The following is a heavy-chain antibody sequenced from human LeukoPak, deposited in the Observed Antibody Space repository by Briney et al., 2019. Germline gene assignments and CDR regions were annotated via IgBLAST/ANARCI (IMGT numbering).Heavy chain of an antibody. Sequence: GGSLRLSCGASGFPLSSSGMHWVRQAPGKGLEWVAFIGYDGSNKYYAESVKDRFTISRDNSKNTLFLQMNSLRTEDTAVYHCAKKARYCSGGYCYADVDYWGQGTPVTISS. J-gene: IGHJ4*02. CDR2: IGYDGSNK. CDR3: AKKARYCSGGYCYADVDY. D-gene: IGHD2-15*01. CDR1: GFPLSSSG. V-gene: IGHV3-30*02.